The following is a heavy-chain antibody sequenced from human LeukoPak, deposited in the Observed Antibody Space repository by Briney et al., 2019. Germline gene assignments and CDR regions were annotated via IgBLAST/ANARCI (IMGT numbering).Heavy chain of an antibody. V-gene: IGHV3-30*19. CDR2: ISYDGSNK. CDR3: ATQAAEYYYYGMDV. D-gene: IGHD2-15*01. Sequence: PGGSLRLSCAASGFTFSSYGMHWVRQAPGKGLEWVAVISYDGSNKYYADSVKGRFTISRDNSKNTLYLQMNSLRAEDTAVYYCATQAAEYYYYGMDVWGQGTTVTVSS. CDR1: GFTFSSYG. J-gene: IGHJ6*02.